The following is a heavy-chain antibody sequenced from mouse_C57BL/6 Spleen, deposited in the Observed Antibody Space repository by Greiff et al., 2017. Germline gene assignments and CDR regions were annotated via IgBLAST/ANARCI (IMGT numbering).Heavy chain of an antibody. V-gene: IGHV5-17*01. CDR1: GFTFRDYG. D-gene: IGHD2-13*01. Sequence: DVHLVESGGGLVKPGGSLKLSCAASGFTFRDYGMHWVRQAPETGLEWVAYLSSGSSTIYYADTVKGRFTISRDNAKNTLFLQMTSRRSEDTAMYYCARRERLDGYCYVWGTGTTVTVAS. CDR3: ARRERLDGYCYV. CDR2: LSSGSSTI. J-gene: IGHJ1*03.